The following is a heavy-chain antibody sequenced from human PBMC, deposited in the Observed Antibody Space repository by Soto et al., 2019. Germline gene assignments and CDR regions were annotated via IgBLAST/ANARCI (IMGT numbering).Heavy chain of an antibody. CDR2: MNSDGSIT. Sequence: EVQRVESGGGLVQPGASLRLSCAASGFTFSSNWMHWVRQDPGKGLVWVSRMNSDGSITTYADPVKGRFISSRDNAQNTLYLQMNSLRAEDSAVYYCARTGLGVWGKGTTVTVSS. CDR3: ARTGLGV. D-gene: IGHD7-27*01. J-gene: IGHJ6*04. V-gene: IGHV3-74*03. CDR1: GFTFSSNW.